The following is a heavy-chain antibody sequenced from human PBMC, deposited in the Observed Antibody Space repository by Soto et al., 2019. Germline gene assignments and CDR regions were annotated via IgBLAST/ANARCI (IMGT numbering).Heavy chain of an antibody. CDR3: TTISSRIDY. CDR2: IRSKANSYAT. Sequence: EVQLVESGGGLVQPGGSLKLSCAASGFTFSGSAMHWVRQASGKGLEWVGRIRSKANSYATAYAASVKGRFTISRDDSKNTAYLQINSLKTEDTAVYYCTTISSRIDYWGQGTLVTVSS. D-gene: IGHD6-6*01. V-gene: IGHV3-73*01. J-gene: IGHJ4*02. CDR1: GFTFSGSA.